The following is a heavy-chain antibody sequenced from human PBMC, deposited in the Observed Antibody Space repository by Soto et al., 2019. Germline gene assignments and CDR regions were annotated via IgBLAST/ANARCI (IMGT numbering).Heavy chain of an antibody. CDR1: GNTFTTYV. J-gene: IGHJ5*02. D-gene: IGHD5-12*01. V-gene: IGHV1-3*01. CDR2: INAGNGNT. Sequence: QVHLVQSGAEVKKSGASVKVSCKASGNTFTTYVMHWVRQAPGQRLEWMGWINAGNGNTKYSQKFQGRVAITRDTSASTAYMELSSLRSEDTAVYYCARSSVATIWGWFDPWGQGTLVTVSS. CDR3: ARSSVATIWGWFDP.